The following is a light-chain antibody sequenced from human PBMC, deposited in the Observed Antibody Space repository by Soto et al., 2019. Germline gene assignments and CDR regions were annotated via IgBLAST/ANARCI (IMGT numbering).Light chain of an antibody. Sequence: DIQITQSPSSLSASVGDRVTITCRASLTIGDSLSWFQQKAGKPPTLLIYGASALQSGVPARFSGSGSGTDFTLTISSLQPEDFAAYYCQQTYSSPLTFGGGTKVDI. CDR1: LTIGDS. CDR2: GAS. V-gene: IGKV1-39*01. CDR3: QQTYSSPLT. J-gene: IGKJ4*01.